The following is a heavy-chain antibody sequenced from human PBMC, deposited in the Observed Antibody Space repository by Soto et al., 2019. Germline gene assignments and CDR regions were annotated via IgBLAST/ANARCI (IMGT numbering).Heavy chain of an antibody. Sequence: QVQLQESGPGLVKPSQTLSLSCTVSGDSISGGDHYWSWIRQPPGKGLEWIAHISYGGYSFYNPSLQSRVTMSVDTSTNQAYLKLRSVTAADTAVYYCASRNGSFLSFFDNCGQGAPVTVSS. J-gene: IGHJ4*02. D-gene: IGHD2-8*01. CDR3: ASRNGSFLSFFDN. V-gene: IGHV4-30-4*01. CDR1: GDSISGGDHY. CDR2: ISYGGYS.